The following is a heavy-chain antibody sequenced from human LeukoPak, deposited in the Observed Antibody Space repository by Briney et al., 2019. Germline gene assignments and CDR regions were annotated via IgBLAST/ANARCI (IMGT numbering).Heavy chain of an antibody. J-gene: IGHJ5*02. CDR2: INHSGST. V-gene: IGHV4-34*01. Sequence: SETLSLTCAVYGGSFSGYYWSWIRQPPGKGLEWIGEINHSGSTNYNPSLKSRVTISVDTSKNQFSLKLSSVTGADTAVYYCARRVYSSGWKGWFDPWGQGTLVTVSS. D-gene: IGHD6-19*01. CDR1: GGSFSGYY. CDR3: ARRVYSSGWKGWFDP.